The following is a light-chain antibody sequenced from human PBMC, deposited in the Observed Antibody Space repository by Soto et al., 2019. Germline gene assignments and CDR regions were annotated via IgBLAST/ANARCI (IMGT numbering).Light chain of an antibody. CDR1: SSDVGGYDY. CDR2: DVA. Sequence: QSVLTQPASVSGSPGQSITISCTGTSSDVGGYDYVSWYQQHPGKAPKLVIYDVATRPSGVSDRFSGSKSGNTASLTISGLQAEDEADYYCSSYGRITTRCVFGTGTKVTVL. J-gene: IGLJ1*01. CDR3: SSYGRITTRCV. V-gene: IGLV2-14*03.